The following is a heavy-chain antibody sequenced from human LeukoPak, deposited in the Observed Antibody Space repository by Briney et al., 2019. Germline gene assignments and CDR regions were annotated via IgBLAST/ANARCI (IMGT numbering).Heavy chain of an antibody. J-gene: IGHJ3*02. Sequence: SGTLSLTCAVSGGSISGSNWWSWVRQPPGKGLEWIGEIYHSGSTNYNPSLKSRVTISVDKSKNQFSLKLSSVTAADTAVYYCARPSYGSGGAIFDIWGQGTMVTVSS. CDR1: GGSISGSNW. CDR3: ARPSYGSGGAIFDI. D-gene: IGHD3-10*01. V-gene: IGHV4-4*02. CDR2: IYHSGST.